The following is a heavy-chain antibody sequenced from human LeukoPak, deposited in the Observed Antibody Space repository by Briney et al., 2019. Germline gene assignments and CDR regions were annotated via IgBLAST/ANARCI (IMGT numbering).Heavy chain of an antibody. Sequence: GGSLRLSCAASGFTFNPYWMHWVRHAPGKGMVWFSRNSGDGSRTGYAVSLKVRITISRDNSKNTLYLQMNSLRAEDTAVYYCAREASPGRLDYWGQGTLVTVSS. J-gene: IGHJ4*02. CDR1: GFTFNPYW. V-gene: IGHV3-74*01. CDR3: AREASPGRLDY. CDR2: NSGDGSRT.